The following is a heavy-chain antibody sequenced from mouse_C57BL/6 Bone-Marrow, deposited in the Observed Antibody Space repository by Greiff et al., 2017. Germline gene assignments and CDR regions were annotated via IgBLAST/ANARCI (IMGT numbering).Heavy chain of an antibody. CDR2: INPSDGGT. D-gene: IGHD1-1*01. CDR3: ARGETTVVARDYASDY. Sequence: QVQLQQPGTELVKPGASVKLSCKASGYTFTSYWMHWVKQRPGQGLEWIGNINPSDGGTNYNEKFKRKSTLTVDTSSSTAYMQLSSLTSEDSAVYYFARGETTVVARDYASDYWGQGTSVTVSS. CDR1: GYTFTSYW. J-gene: IGHJ4*01. V-gene: IGHV1-53*01.